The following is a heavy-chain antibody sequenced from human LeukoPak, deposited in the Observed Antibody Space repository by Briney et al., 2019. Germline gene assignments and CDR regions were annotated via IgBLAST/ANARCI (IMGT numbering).Heavy chain of an antibody. Sequence: GGSLRLSCAASGFTFSSYGMHWVRKAPGKGPECVAVIWYDGSNKYYADSVKGRFTISRDNSKNTLYLQMNSLRAEDTAVYYCARDGSPNYGDYLDYWGQGTLVTVSS. D-gene: IGHD4-17*01. CDR2: IWYDGSNK. J-gene: IGHJ4*02. CDR1: GFTFSSYG. V-gene: IGHV3-33*01. CDR3: ARDGSPNYGDYLDY.